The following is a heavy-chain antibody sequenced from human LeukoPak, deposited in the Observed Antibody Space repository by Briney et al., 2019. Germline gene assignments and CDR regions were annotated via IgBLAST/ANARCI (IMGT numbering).Heavy chain of an antibody. J-gene: IGHJ5*02. CDR3: ARVFPPNWFDP. CDR1: GFTVTSNY. CDR2: IYSGGVA. V-gene: IGHV3-66*01. Sequence: PGGSLRLSCAASGFTVTSNYMSWVRQAPGKGLEWVSIIYSGGVAYYADSVKGRFTISRDNSRNTLFLQMNSLRAEDTAMYYCARVFPPNWFDPWGQGTLVTVSS. D-gene: IGHD3-10*02.